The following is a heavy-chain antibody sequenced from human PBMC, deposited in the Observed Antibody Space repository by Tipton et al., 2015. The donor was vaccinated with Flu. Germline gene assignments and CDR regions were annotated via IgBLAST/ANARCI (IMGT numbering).Heavy chain of an antibody. J-gene: IGHJ4*02. CDR1: GFTFDDYA. V-gene: IGHV3-9*01. D-gene: IGHD2-8*01. CDR3: AKALGYCTNGVCYTGFDY. Sequence: CAASGFTFDDYAMHWVRQAPGKGLEWVSGISWNSGSIGYADSVKGRFTISRDNAKNSLYLQMNSLRAEDTALYYCAKALGYCTNGVCYTGFDYWGQGTLVTVSS. CDR2: ISWNSGSI.